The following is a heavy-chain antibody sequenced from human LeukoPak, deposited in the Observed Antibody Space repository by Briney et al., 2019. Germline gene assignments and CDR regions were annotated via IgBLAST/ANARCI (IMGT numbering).Heavy chain of an antibody. CDR1: GYTFASYG. CDR3: ARGVTARGFYYYMDI. V-gene: IGHV1-18*01. CDR2: IIAYNGNT. Sequence: ASVKVSCKASGYTFASYGISWVRQAPGQGLEWMGWIIAYNGNTNYAQKLQGRVTMTTDTSTSTAYMELRSLRSDDTAVYYCARGVTARGFYYYMDIWGSGTTVTISS. J-gene: IGHJ6*03. D-gene: IGHD2-21*02.